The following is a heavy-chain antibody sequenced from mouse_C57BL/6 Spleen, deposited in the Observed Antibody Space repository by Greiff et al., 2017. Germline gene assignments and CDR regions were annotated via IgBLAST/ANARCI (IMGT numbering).Heavy chain of an antibody. V-gene: IGHV6-3*01. CDR2: IRLKSDNYAT. J-gene: IGHJ3*01. CDR3: TTPDYYGSSSGFAY. D-gene: IGHD1-1*01. CDR1: GFTFSNYW. Sequence: EVKVEESGGGLVQPGGSMKLSCVASGFTFSNYWMNWVRQSPEKGLEWVAQIRLKSDNYATHYAESVKGRFTISRDDSKSSVYLQMNNLRAEDTGIYYCTTPDYYGSSSGFAYWGQGTLVTVSA.